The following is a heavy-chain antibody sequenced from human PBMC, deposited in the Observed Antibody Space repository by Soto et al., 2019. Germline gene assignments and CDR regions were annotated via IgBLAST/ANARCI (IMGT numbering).Heavy chain of an antibody. J-gene: IGHJ4*02. CDR3: ARDEWLRFDFDY. CDR2: MNPNSGNT. CDR1: GYTFNSYD. D-gene: IGHD5-12*01. V-gene: IGHV1-8*01. Sequence: ASVKVSCKASGYTFNSYDINWVRQATGQGLEWMGWMNPNSGNTGYAQKFQGRVTMTRNTSISTAYMELSSLRSEDTAAYYCARDEWLRFDFDYWGQGTLVTVSS.